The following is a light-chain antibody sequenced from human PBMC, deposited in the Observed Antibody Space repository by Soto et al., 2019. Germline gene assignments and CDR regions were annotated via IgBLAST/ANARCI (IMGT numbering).Light chain of an antibody. Sequence: EIVMTQSPATLSVSPGERATLSCRASQNINSNLAWYQQKPGQAPRLLIYDTSARATGIPARFSGSGSGTECTLTISSLQSEDFAVYYCQQYNNWPRTFGGGTKVEIK. V-gene: IGKV3-15*01. CDR3: QQYNNWPRT. CDR1: QNINSN. J-gene: IGKJ4*01. CDR2: DTS.